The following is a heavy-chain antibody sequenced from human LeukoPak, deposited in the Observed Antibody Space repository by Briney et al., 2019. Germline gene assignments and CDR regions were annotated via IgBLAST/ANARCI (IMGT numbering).Heavy chain of an antibody. CDR1: GFTFSSYW. CDR2: INTDGSST. Sequence: PGGSLRLSCAASGFTFSSYWMHWVRQAPGKGLVWVSRINTDGSSTSYADSVKGRFTISRDNAKNSLFLQINSLRAEDTAVYYCARGSTNFDNWGQGTLVTVSS. D-gene: IGHD2-8*01. J-gene: IGHJ4*02. V-gene: IGHV3-74*01. CDR3: ARGSTNFDN.